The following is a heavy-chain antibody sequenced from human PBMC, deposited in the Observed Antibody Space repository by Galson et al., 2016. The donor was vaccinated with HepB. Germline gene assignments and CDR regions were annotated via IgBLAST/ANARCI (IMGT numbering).Heavy chain of an antibody. D-gene: IGHD4/OR15-4a*01. CDR1: GASISNNYW. V-gene: IGHV4-4*02. Sequence: SETLSLTCAVSGASISNNYWWGWVRQSPEKGLEWIGEIYQTGTANYNPSFTRRATIAVDTSKNQISLRLDAVTAADPAVNYCTRGTLGTSATMAFDYWGQGTLVSVSS. J-gene: IGHJ4*02. CDR3: TRGTLGTSATMAFDY. CDR2: IYQTGTA.